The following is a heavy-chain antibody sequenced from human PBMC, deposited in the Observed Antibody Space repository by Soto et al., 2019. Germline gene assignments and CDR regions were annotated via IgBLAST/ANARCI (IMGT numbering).Heavy chain of an antibody. D-gene: IGHD4-17*01. J-gene: IGHJ4*02. CDR2: INPNSGGT. V-gene: IGHV1-2*04. Sequence: QVQLVQSGAEVKKPGASVKVSCKASGYTFTGYYMHWVRQAPGQGLEWMGWINPNSGGTNYAQKFQGWVTMTRDTSISTAYMELSRLRSDDTAVYYCAREGETTVVSRRLAHLHYWGQGTLVTVSS. CDR1: GYTFTGYY. CDR3: AREGETTVVSRRLAHLHY.